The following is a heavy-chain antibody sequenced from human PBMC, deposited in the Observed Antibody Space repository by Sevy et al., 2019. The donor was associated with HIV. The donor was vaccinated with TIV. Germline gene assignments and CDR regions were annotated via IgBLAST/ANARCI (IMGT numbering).Heavy chain of an antibody. D-gene: IGHD1-26*01. Sequence: GGSLRLSCAASGFTFSIYDMHWVRQATGKGLEWVSAINTVGDTYYPGSVKGRFTISRENAKNSLYLQTNSLRAGDTAVYYCARGALSGSYGGPLDYWGQGTLVTVSS. CDR2: INTVGDT. J-gene: IGHJ4*02. V-gene: IGHV3-13*01. CDR1: GFTFSIYD. CDR3: ARGALSGSYGGPLDY.